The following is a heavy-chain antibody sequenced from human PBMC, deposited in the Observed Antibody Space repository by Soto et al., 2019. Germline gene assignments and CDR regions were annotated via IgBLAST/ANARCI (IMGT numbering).Heavy chain of an antibody. V-gene: IGHV2-70*01. CDR2: IDWDDDK. CDR1: GFSLSTSGMC. Sequence: SGPTLVNPTQTLTLTCTFSGFSLSTSGMCVSWIRQPPGKALEWLALIDWDDDKYYSTSLKTRLTISKDTSKNQVVLTMTNMDPVDTATYYCARIKNYYPAVAEYYFDYWGQGTLVTVSS. CDR3: ARIKNYYPAVAEYYFDY. J-gene: IGHJ4*02. D-gene: IGHD6-19*01.